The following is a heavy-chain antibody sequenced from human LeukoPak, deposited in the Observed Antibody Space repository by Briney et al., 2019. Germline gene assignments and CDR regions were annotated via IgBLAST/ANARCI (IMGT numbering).Heavy chain of an antibody. D-gene: IGHD4-17*01. CDR1: GYTFTNYG. CDR2: ISTFNANT. V-gene: IGHV1-18*01. Sequence: ASVKVSCKASGYTFTNYGVSWVRQAPGQGLEWMGRISTFNANTNNAQKFQGRVTMTTDTSTSTVYMELGSLRSEDTAVYYCARDGADGDYVGYYFDYWGQGTLVTVSS. J-gene: IGHJ4*02. CDR3: ARDGADGDYVGYYFDY.